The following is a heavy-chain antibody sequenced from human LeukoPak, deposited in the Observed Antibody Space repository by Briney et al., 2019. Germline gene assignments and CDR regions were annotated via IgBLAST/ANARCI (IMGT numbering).Heavy chain of an antibody. J-gene: IGHJ4*02. CDR2: ISASGDTT. D-gene: IGHD3-22*01. CDR1: GLNFSRYV. CDR3: ARPAGSGYRDY. V-gene: IGHV3-23*01. Sequence: GGSLRLSCAAPGLNFSRYVMNWVRQAPGKGLEWVSGISASGDTTYYADSVKGRFTISRDNSKNTLYLQMNSLRAEDTAVYYCARPAGSGYRDYWGQGTLVTVSS.